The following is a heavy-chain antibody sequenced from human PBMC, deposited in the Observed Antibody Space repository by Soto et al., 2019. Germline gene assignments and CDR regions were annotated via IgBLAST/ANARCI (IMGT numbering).Heavy chain of an antibody. J-gene: IGHJ5*02. D-gene: IGHD1-1*01. V-gene: IGHV4-59*08. Sequence: SETLSLTCTVSGGSISSYYWSWIRQPPGKGLEWIGYIYYSGSTNYNPSLKSRVTISVDTSKNQFSLKLSSVTAADTAVYYCARLAPVGTRREGNWFDPWGQGTLVTVSS. CDR1: GGSISSYY. CDR3: ARLAPVGTRREGNWFDP. CDR2: IYYSGST.